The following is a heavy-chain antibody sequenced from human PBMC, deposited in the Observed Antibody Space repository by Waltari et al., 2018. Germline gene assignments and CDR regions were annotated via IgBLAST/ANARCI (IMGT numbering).Heavy chain of an antibody. CDR3: ARRSYSGYYLRYYYYGMDV. CDR1: GGTFSSYA. J-gene: IGHJ6*02. CDR2: IIPILGIA. D-gene: IGHD3-22*01. V-gene: IGHV1-69*10. Sequence: QVQLVQSGAEVKKPGSSVKVSCKASGGTFSSYAISWVRPAPGQGLEWMGGIIPILGIANYAQKFQGRVTITADKSTSTAYMELSSLRSEDTAVYYCARRSYSGYYLRYYYYGMDVWGQGTTVTVSS.